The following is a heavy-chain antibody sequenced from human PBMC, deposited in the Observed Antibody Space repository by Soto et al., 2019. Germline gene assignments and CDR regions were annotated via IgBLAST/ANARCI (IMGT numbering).Heavy chain of an antibody. CDR1: GFSLTTSGVG. V-gene: IGHV2-5*02. CDR3: AHRDGFGEFDS. D-gene: IGHD3-10*01. CDR2: IYWDDDK. Sequence: QITLKESGPTLVKPTQTLTLTCTFSGFSLTTSGVGVGWIRQPPGKALEWLALIYWDDDKRYSPSLKSRLTTPXXTSRNQVVLTMTNMAPVDTATYFCAHRDGFGEFDSWVQGTLVTVSS. J-gene: IGHJ5*01.